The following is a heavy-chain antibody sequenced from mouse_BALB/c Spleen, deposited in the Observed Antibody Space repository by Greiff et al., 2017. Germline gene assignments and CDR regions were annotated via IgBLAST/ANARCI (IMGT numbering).Heavy chain of an antibody. CDR3: ARSPDGYYVYFDV. J-gene: IGHJ1*01. CDR1: GYTFTSYV. Sequence: EVQLQQSGPELVKPGASVKMSCKASGYTFTSYVMHWVKQKPGQGLEWIGYINPYNDGTKYNEKFKGKATLTSDKSSSTAYMELSSLTSEDSAVYYCARSPDGYYVYFDVWGAGTTVTVSS. CDR2: INPYNDGT. D-gene: IGHD2-3*01. V-gene: IGHV1-14*01.